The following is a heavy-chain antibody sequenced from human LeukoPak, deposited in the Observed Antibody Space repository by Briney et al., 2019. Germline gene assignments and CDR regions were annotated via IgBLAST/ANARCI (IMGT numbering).Heavy chain of an antibody. D-gene: IGHD2-2*01. CDR1: GYNFTNYW. J-gene: IGHJ2*01. CDR2: IYLGDSDI. CDR3: ARLGRKEQDIVVVPGAIGYFDL. V-gene: IGHV5-51*01. Sequence: GESLKISCKGSGYNFTNYWIGWVRQMPGKGLEWMGIIYLGDSDIRYSPSFQGQVTISADKSISSAYLQWSSLKASDTAMYYCARLGRKEQDIVVVPGAIGYFDLWGRGTLVTVSS.